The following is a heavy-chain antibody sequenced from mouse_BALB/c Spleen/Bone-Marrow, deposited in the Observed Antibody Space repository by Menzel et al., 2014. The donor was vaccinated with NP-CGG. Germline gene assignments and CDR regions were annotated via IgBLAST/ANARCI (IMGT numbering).Heavy chain of an antibody. CDR2: VNPDSSTI. CDR3: ARPSKPYGPFDY. D-gene: IGHD1-1*02. V-gene: IGHV4-1*02. Sequence: EVMLVESGGGLVQPGGSLKPSCAASGFDFSRYWMSWVRQAPGKGLEWIGEVNPDSSTINYTPSLKDKLIISRDNAKNTLYLQMSKVRSEDTALYYCARPSKPYGPFDYWGQGTTLTVSS. CDR1: GFDFSRYW. J-gene: IGHJ2*01.